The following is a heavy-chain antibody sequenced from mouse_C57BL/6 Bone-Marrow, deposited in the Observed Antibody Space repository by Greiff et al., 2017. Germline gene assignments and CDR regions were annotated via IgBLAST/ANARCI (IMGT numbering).Heavy chain of an antibody. Sequence: EVQLVESGGGLVKPGGSLKLSCAASGFTFSSYAMSWVRQTPEKRLEWVATISDGGSYTYYPDNVTGRFTISRDNAKNNLYLQMSHLKSEDTAMYYCARDLYQMDYWGQGTSVTVSS. V-gene: IGHV5-4*01. D-gene: IGHD1-1*01. CDR3: ARDLYQMDY. J-gene: IGHJ4*01. CDR2: ISDGGSYT. CDR1: GFTFSSYA.